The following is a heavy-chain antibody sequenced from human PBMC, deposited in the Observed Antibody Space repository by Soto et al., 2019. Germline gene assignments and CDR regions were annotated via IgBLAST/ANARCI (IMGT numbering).Heavy chain of an antibody. CDR1: GFTFRTYA. CDR2: ITSGGTI. J-gene: IGHJ2*01. D-gene: IGHD2-2*01. CDR3: AKDPAYCSSTTRYTYWYFDL. V-gene: IGHV3-23*01. Sequence: GGSLRLSCAASGFTFRTYAMGWVRQAPGKGLEWVSAITSGGTIYYADSVKGRFTISRDNSKNTLYLQMNSLRAEDTAVYYCAKDPAYCSSTTRYTYWYFDLWGRGTLVTVSS.